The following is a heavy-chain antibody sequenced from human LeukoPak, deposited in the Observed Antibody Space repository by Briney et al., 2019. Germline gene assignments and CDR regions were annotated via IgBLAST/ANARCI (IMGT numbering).Heavy chain of an antibody. CDR3: AANAVAADFDY. V-gene: IGHV3-74*01. CDR1: GFTFSSYW. D-gene: IGHD6-19*01. J-gene: IGHJ4*02. Sequence: PGGSLRLSCAASGFTFSSYWMHWVRQAPGKGLVWVSRINSDGSSTSYADSVKGRFTISRDNAKNTLYLQMNSLRAEDTAVYYCAANAVAADFDYWGQGTLVTVSS. CDR2: INSDGSST.